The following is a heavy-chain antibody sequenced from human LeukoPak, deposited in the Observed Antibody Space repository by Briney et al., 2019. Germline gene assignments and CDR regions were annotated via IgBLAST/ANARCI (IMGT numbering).Heavy chain of an antibody. CDR1: GGSISSGSYY. CDR3: ARAETRYYYGSGSPTRLDY. CDR2: IYTSGST. Sequence: SETLSLTCTVSGGSISSGSYYWSWIRQPAGKGLEWIGRIYTSGSTNYNPSLKSRVTISVDTSKNQFSLKLSSVTAADTAVYYCARAETRYYYGSGSPTRLDYWGQGTLVTVSS. D-gene: IGHD3-10*01. V-gene: IGHV4-61*02. J-gene: IGHJ4*02.